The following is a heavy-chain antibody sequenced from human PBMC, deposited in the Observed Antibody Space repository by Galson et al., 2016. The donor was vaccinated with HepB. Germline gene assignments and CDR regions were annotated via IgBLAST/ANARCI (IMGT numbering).Heavy chain of an antibody. J-gene: IGHJ4*01. CDR3: ARVRGGDSDFDY. D-gene: IGHD2-21*02. Sequence: SETLSLTCSVSGGSISGSGQHWGWIRQPPGKGLGWIGTIYYGGSSYYNPSLKSRVTMSVDTSKDRFSLNLNSVTAADTAVYYCARVRGGDSDFDYWGLGTLVIVSS. V-gene: IGHV4-39*07. CDR1: GGSISGSGQH. CDR2: IYYGGSS.